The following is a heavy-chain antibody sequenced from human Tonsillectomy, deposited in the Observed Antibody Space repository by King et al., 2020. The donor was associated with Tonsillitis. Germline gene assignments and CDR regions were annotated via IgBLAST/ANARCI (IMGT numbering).Heavy chain of an antibody. CDR3: AREIKGGTMVRGVIITHGWFDP. Sequence: VQLPESGPGLVKPSETLSLTCTVSGGSVSSGSYYWSWIRQPPGKGLEWIGYIYYSGSTNYNPSLKSRVTISVDTSKNQFSLKLSSVTAADTAVYYCAREIKGGTMVRGVIITHGWFDPWGQGTLVTVSS. V-gene: IGHV4-61*01. J-gene: IGHJ5*02. D-gene: IGHD3-10*01. CDR2: IYYSGST. CDR1: GGSVSSGSYY.